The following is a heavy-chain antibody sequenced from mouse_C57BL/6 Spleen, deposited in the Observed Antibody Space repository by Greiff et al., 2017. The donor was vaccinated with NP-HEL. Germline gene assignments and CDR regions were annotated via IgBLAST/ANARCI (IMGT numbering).Heavy chain of an antibody. CDR2: INPGSGGT. V-gene: IGHV1-54*01. CDR3: AAGTVVYAMDY. Sequence: QVQLQQSGAELVRPGTSVKVSCKASGYAFTNYLIEWVKQRPGQGLEWIGVINPGSGGTNYNEKFKGKATLTADKSSSTAYMQLSSLTSEDSAVYFCAAGTVVYAMDYWGQGTSVTVSS. D-gene: IGHD4-1*01. CDR1: GYAFTNYL. J-gene: IGHJ4*01.